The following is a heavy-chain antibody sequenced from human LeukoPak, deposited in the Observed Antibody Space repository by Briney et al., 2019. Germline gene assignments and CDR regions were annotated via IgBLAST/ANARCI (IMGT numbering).Heavy chain of an antibody. V-gene: IGHV1-2*02. D-gene: IGHD7-27*01. Sequence: ASVKVSCKASGYTFTGYYMHWVRQAPGQGLEWMGWINPSSGGTNYAQKFQGRVTMTRDTSISTAYMELSRLRSDDTAVYYCARDYRRALGMYYYYYMDVWGKGTTVTVSS. CDR1: GYTFTGYY. CDR3: ARDYRRALGMYYYYYMDV. J-gene: IGHJ6*03. CDR2: INPSSGGT.